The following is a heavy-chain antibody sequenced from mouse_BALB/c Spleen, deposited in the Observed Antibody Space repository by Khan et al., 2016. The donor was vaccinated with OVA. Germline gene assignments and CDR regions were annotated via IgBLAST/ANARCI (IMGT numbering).Heavy chain of an antibody. CDR3: AKDPPYYAMDY. Sequence: VQLQESGPGLVAPSQSLSITCTVSGFSLTDYAVSWIRQPPGKGLEWLGVIWGGGSKYYNSALKSRLSISKDNSKSQVFLKMNSLQTDDTAMEYCAKDPPYYAMDYWGQGTSVTVSS. CDR2: IWGGGSK. J-gene: IGHJ4*01. V-gene: IGHV2-6-5*01. CDR1: GFSLTDYA.